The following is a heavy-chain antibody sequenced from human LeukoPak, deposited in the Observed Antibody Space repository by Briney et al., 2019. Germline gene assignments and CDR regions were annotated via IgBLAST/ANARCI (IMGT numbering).Heavy chain of an antibody. CDR1: GGSISNSSYY. Sequence: PSETLSLTCTVSGGSISNSSYYWGWIRQSPGKGLEWIATIYQSGDTYFSPSLKSRVTISLDASKNQFSLKLSSVTAADTAVYYCARIVNYGSGTAQYFQHWGQGTPGHRFL. J-gene: IGHJ1*01. D-gene: IGHD3-10*01. CDR3: ARIVNYGSGTAQYFQH. V-gene: IGHV4-39*07. CDR2: IYQSGDT.